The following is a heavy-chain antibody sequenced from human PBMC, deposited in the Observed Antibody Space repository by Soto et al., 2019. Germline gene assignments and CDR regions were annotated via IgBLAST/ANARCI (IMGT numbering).Heavy chain of an antibody. Sequence: GGSLRLSCAASGFTFSDYYMSWIRQAPGKGLEWVSYISSSSSYTNYADSVKGRFTISRDNAKNSLYLQMNSLRAEDTAVYYCAKFPTRTHAFDIWGKGTMVRVSS. V-gene: IGHV3-11*06. CDR3: AKFPTRTHAFDI. D-gene: IGHD1-1*01. CDR1: GFTFSDYY. CDR2: ISSSSSYT. J-gene: IGHJ3*02.